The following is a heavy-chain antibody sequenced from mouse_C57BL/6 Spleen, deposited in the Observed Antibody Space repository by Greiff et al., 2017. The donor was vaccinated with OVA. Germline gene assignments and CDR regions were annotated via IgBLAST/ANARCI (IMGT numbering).Heavy chain of an antibody. CDR1: GYAFSSYW. D-gene: IGHD3-2*02. CDR3: ARSDSSGWYFDV. CDR2: IYPGDGDT. Sequence: VQLQQSGAELVKPGASVKISCKASGYAFSSYWMNWVKQRPGKGLEWIGQIYPGDGDTNYNGKFKGKAKLTADKSSSTASMQLSSLTSEDSAVYFCARSDSSGWYFDVWGTGTTVTVSS. V-gene: IGHV1-80*01. J-gene: IGHJ1*03.